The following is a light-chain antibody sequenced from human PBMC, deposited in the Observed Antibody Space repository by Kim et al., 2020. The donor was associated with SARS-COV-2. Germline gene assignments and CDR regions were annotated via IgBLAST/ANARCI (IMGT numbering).Light chain of an antibody. CDR3: SSYAGSSNVV. CDR2: EVI. V-gene: IGLV2-14*02. Sequence: GQSITISGTGSSSDVGSYNLVSWYQQHPGKAPKLMIYEVIKRPSGVSNRFSGSKSGNTASLTVSGLQAEDEADYYCSSYAGSSNVVFGGGTQLTVL. J-gene: IGLJ2*01. CDR1: SSDVGSYNL.